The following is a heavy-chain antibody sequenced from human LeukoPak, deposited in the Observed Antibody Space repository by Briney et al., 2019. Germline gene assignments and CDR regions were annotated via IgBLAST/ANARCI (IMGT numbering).Heavy chain of an antibody. CDR3: ARETVRVDFDY. V-gene: IGHV3-48*01. CDR2: ISSSSSTI. Sequence: GGSLRLSCAASGFTVSSNYMSWVCQAPGKGLEWVSYISSSSSTIYYADSVKGRFTISRDNAKNSLYLQMNSLRAEDTAVYYCARETVRVDFDYWGQGTLVTVSS. CDR1: GFTVSSNY. D-gene: IGHD5-12*01. J-gene: IGHJ4*02.